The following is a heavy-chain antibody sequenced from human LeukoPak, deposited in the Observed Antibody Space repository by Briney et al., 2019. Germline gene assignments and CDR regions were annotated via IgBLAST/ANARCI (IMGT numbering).Heavy chain of an antibody. CDR1: GFTFSSYE. Sequence: GGSLRLSCAASGFTFSSYEMNWVRQAPGKGLEWVSRINNDGSETIYADAVKGRFTFPRDNAKNTLYLQMNSLGAEDTAVYYCERGGLQHGFDIWGQGTMVTVSP. CDR2: INNDGSET. J-gene: IGHJ3*02. D-gene: IGHD5-24*01. V-gene: IGHV3-74*01. CDR3: ERGGLQHGFDI.